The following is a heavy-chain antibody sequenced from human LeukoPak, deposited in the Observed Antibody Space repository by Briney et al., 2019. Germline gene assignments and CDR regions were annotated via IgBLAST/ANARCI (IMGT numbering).Heavy chain of an antibody. CDR2: IIPIFGTA. CDR1: GGTFSSYA. J-gene: IGHJ4*02. Sequence: SVKVSCKASGGTFSSYAISWVRQAPGQGLEWMGGIIPIFGTANYAQKFQGRVTITADESTSTAYMELSRLRSDDTAVYYCARAYCSSTSCYARFFYWGQGTLVTVSS. D-gene: IGHD2-2*01. CDR3: ARAYCSSTSCYARFFY. V-gene: IGHV1-69*13.